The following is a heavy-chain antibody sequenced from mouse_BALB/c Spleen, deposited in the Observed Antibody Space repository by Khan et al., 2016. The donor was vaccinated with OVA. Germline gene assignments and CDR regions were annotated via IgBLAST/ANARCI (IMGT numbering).Heavy chain of an antibody. J-gene: IGHJ3*01. CDR1: GFTFSSYS. CDR2: ISSGGDYT. D-gene: IGHD4-1*01. V-gene: IGHV5-6*01. Sequence: EVQLQESGGDLVKPGGSLTLSCAASGFTFSSYSMSWFRQTPDKRLEWVASISSGGDYTYYPDSVKGRFTISRDNAKNTLYLQMSDLKSEDTAMYYCEDDITGSFAYWGQGTMVTVSA. CDR3: EDDITGSFAY.